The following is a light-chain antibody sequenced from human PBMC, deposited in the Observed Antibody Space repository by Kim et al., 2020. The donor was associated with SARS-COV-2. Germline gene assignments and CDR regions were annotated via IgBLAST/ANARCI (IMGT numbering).Light chain of an antibody. Sequence: EIVLTQSPATLSLSPGERATLSCRTSQSINNFLAWYQHKPGQAPRLLIYEVSSRATGIPARFSGSGSGTDFTLTISSLEPEDFAVYYCQQRSNWPLTFGGGSKVDIK. J-gene: IGKJ4*01. V-gene: IGKV3-11*01. CDR1: QSINNF. CDR3: QQRSNWPLT. CDR2: EVS.